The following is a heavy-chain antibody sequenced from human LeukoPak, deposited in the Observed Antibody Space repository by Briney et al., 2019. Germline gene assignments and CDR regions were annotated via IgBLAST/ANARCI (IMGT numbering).Heavy chain of an antibody. CDR2: INPNSGGT. J-gene: IGHJ6*03. D-gene: IGHD3-16*02. Sequence: ASVKVSCKASGYTFTGYYMHWVRQAPGQGLEWMGRINPNSGGTNYAQKFQGRVTMTRNTSISTAYMELSSLRSEDTAVYYCARVGLYDYVWGSYRLYYYYYMDVWGKGTTVTVSS. CDR3: ARVGLYDYVWGSYRLYYYYYMDV. CDR1: GYTFTGYY. V-gene: IGHV1-2*06.